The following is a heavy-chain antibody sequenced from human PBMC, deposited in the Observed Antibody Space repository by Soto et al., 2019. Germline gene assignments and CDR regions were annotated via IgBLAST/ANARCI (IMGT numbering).Heavy chain of an antibody. Sequence: QITLKESGPPLVKPTQTLTLTCTYSGFSLRTTGVGVGWIRQPPGKALEWLGIIYWNEDKRYSPSLKNRFTLTRDISKSQVVLTMTNMDPVDTATYYCAHTWGLPFDYWGQGTLVIVSS. CDR3: AHTWGLPFDY. V-gene: IGHV2-5*01. CDR2: IYWNEDK. J-gene: IGHJ4*02. D-gene: IGHD3-16*01. CDR1: GFSLRTTGVG.